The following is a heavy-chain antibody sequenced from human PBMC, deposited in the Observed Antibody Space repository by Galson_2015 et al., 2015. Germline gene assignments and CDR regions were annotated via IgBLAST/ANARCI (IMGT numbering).Heavy chain of an antibody. CDR3: ARDRIQLAGWFDP. V-gene: IGHV6-1*01. J-gene: IGHJ5*02. CDR2: TYYRSKWYT. Sequence: CAISGDSVSSKTATWNWIRQSPSRGLEWLGRTYYRSKWYTDYAVSVKSRITINPDTSKNQFSLQLNSVTPEDTAVYYCARDRIQLAGWFDPWDQGTLVTVSS. CDR1: GDSVSSKTAT. D-gene: IGHD1-1*01.